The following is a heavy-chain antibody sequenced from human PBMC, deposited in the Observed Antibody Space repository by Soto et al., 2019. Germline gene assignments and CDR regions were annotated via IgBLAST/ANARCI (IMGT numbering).Heavy chain of an antibody. V-gene: IGHV1-18*04. CDR3: ASPDIAARHDGSAFDI. J-gene: IGHJ3*02. D-gene: IGHD6-6*01. CDR1: GYTFTSYG. CDR2: ISAYNGNT. Sequence: QVQLVQSGAEVKKPGASVKVSCKASGYTFTSYGISWVRQAPGQGLEWMGWISAYNGNTNYAQKLQGRVTMTTDTSTGTAYMELRSLRSDDTAVYYCASPDIAARHDGSAFDIWGQGTMVTVSS.